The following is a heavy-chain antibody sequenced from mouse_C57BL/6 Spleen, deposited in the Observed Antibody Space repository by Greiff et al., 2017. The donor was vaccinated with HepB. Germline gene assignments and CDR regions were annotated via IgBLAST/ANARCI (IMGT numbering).Heavy chain of an antibody. CDR3: ARETIYDVFDY. D-gene: IGHD2-3*01. CDR1: GYTFTSYW. V-gene: IGHV1-64*01. J-gene: IGHJ2*01. Sequence: VQLQQPGAELVKPGASVKLSCKASGYTFTSYWMHWVKQRPGQGLEWIGMIHPNSGSTNYNEKFKSKATLTVDKSSSTAYMQLSSLTSEDSAVYYCARETIYDVFDYWGQGTTLTVSS. CDR2: IHPNSGST.